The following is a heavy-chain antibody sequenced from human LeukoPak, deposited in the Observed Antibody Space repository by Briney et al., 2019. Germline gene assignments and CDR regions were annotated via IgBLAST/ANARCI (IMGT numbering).Heavy chain of an antibody. V-gene: IGHV3-23*01. D-gene: IGHD2-21*02. J-gene: IGHJ5*02. CDR3: AKEGVTALRWFDP. Sequence: PGGSLRLSCAASGFTFSNYAMNWVRQAPGKGLEWVSEISGSGGNTYYADSMKGRFTISRDNSKNTLYLQMNSLRVEDTAVYYCAKEGVTALRWFDPWGQGTLVTVSS. CDR1: GFTFSNYA. CDR2: ISGSGGNT.